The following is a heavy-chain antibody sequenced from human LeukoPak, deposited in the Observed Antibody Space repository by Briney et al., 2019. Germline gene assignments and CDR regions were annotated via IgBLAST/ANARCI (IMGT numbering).Heavy chain of an antibody. CDR1: RFTFSSYS. CDR3: VRDARYCTSTSCYVFDC. D-gene: IGHD2-2*01. V-gene: IGHV3-48*02. Sequence: GGSLRLSCTASRFTFSSYSMNWVRQAPGKGLEWVSSISSSSSAIYYADSVKGRFTISRDNAKNSLYLQMNSLRDEDTAMYYCVRDARYCTSTSCYVFDCWGQGTLVTVSS. J-gene: IGHJ4*02. CDR2: ISSSSSAI.